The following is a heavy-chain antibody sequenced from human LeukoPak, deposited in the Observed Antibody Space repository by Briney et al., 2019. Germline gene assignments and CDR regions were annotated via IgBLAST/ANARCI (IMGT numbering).Heavy chain of an antibody. CDR2: ISSNGGST. CDR1: GFTFSSYA. Sequence: GGSLRLSCAASGFTFSSYAMPWVRQAPGKGLEYVSAISSNGGSTYYANSVKGRFTISRDNSKNTLYLQMGSLRAEDMAVYYCARSSRRYLDWSYQGSWFDPWGQGTLVTVSS. J-gene: IGHJ5*02. V-gene: IGHV3-64*01. D-gene: IGHD3-9*01. CDR3: ARSSRRYLDWSYQGSWFDP.